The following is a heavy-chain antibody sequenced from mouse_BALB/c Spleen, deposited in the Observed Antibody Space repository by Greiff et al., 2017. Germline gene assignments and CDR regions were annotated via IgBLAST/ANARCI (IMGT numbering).Heavy chain of an antibody. CDR2: ISYSGST. CDR1: GYSITSDYA. J-gene: IGHJ3*01. CDR3: ARSYGNYAGWFAY. V-gene: IGHV3-2*02. Sequence: EVQGVESGPGLVKPSQSLSLTCTVTGYSITSDYAWNWIRQFPGNKLEWMGYISYSGSTSYNPSLKSRISITRDTSKNQFFLQLNSVTTEDTATYYCARSYGNYAGWFAYWGQGTLVTVSA. D-gene: IGHD2-1*01.